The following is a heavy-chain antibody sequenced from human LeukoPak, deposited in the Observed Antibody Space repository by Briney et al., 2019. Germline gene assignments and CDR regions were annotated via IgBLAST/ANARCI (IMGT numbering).Heavy chain of an antibody. CDR3: AKGYYYDY. J-gene: IGHJ4*02. CDR1: GFSFSDYD. D-gene: IGHD3-22*01. CDR2: IRYDGSNT. Sequence: GGSLRLSCAASGFSFSDYDIHWVRLAPGKGLEWVTFIRYDGSNTYAESVKGRFTISRDNSKNTLYLQMNSLRAEDTAVYYCAKGYYYDYWGQGTLVTVSS. V-gene: IGHV3-30*02.